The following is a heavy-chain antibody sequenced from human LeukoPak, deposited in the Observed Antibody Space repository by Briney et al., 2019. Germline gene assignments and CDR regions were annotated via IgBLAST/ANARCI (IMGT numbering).Heavy chain of an antibody. V-gene: IGHV4-59*01. CDR2: IYYSGSI. D-gene: IGHD6-19*01. J-gene: IGHJ4*02. CDR1: GGSISSYY. Sequence: PSETLSLTCTVSGGSISSYYWSWIRQPPGKGLEWIGYIYYSGSINYNPSLKSRVTISVDTSKNQFSLKLSSVTAADTAVYYCARSRIAVAGMDYWGQGTLVTVSS. CDR3: ARSRIAVAGMDY.